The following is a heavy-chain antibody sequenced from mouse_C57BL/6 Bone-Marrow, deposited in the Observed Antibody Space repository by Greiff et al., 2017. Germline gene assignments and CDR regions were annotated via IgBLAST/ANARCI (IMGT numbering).Heavy chain of an antibody. CDR1: GFTFSDYY. V-gene: IGHV5-12*01. J-gene: IGHJ4*01. D-gene: IGHD2-4*01. CDR3: ARQDYDYAFYAMDY. CDR2: ISNGGGSN. Sequence: EVKLVESGGGLVQPGGSLKLSCAASGFTFSDYYMYWVRQTPEKRLEWVAYISNGGGSNYYPDTVKGRFTISRDNAKNTLYLQMSRLKSEDTAMYYCARQDYDYAFYAMDYWGQGTSVTVSS.